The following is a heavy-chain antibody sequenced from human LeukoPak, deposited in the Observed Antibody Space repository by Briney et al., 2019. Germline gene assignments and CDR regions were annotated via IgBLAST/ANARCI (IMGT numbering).Heavy chain of an antibody. CDR1: GGSISSYY. Sequence: SETLSLTCTVSGGSISSYYWSWIRQPPGKGLEWIGYIYYSGSTNYNPSLKSRVTISVDTSKNQFSLKLSSVTAADTAVYYCARRITMVRGVITDAFDIWAKGQWSPSLQ. V-gene: IGHV4-59*01. D-gene: IGHD3-10*01. CDR3: ARRITMVRGVITDAFDI. J-gene: IGHJ3*02. CDR2: IYYSGST.